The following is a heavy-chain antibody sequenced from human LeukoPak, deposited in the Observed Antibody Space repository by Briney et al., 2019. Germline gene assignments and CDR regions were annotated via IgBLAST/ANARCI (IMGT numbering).Heavy chain of an antibody. Sequence: GGALRLSCAAPGFTFSSYWMSWVRQAPGQGLEWVANIKQDGSEKYYVDSVEGRFTISRDNAKTSLYLQMNSLRAEDTAVYYCARGGSYFDYWGQGTLVTVSS. V-gene: IGHV3-7*03. CDR3: ARGGSYFDY. D-gene: IGHD2-15*01. J-gene: IGHJ4*02. CDR1: GFTFSSYW. CDR2: IKQDGSEK.